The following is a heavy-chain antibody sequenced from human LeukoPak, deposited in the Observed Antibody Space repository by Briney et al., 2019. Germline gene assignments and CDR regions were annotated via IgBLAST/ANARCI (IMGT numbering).Heavy chain of an antibody. Sequence: GGSETLFCAASGFTLSSYGMHWVRQAPGKGLEWVAVIWYDGSNKYYADSVKGRFTISRDNSKNTLYLQMNSLRAEDTAVYYCARGSKGEIVYFDYWGQGT. CDR1: GFTLSSYG. CDR3: ARGSKGEIVYFDY. V-gene: IGHV3-33*01. CDR2: IWYDGSNK. J-gene: IGHJ4*02. D-gene: IGHD5-12*01.